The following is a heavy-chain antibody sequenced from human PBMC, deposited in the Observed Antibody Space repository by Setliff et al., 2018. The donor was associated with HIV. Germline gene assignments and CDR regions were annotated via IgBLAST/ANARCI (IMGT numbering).Heavy chain of an antibody. V-gene: IGHV1-69*13. J-gene: IGHJ4*02. CDR1: GGTFSSYA. D-gene: IGHD6-6*01. CDR3: ARDPTGGAARFDY. Sequence: ASVKVSCKASGGTFSSYAISWVRQAPGQGLEWMGGIIPILGPANYAQKFQGRVTITAGEYTTTAYMELSSLKSEDTAVYYCARDPTGGAARFDYWGQGTLVTVSS. CDR2: IIPILGPA.